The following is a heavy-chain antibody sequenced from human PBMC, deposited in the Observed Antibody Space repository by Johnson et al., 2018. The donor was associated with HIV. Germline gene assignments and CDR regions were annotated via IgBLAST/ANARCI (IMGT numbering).Heavy chain of an antibody. D-gene: IGHD1-26*01. J-gene: IGHJ3*02. CDR1: GFTFSSYA. Sequence: QVQLVESGGGVVQPGRSLRLSCAASGFTFSSYAMHWVRQAPGKGLEWVAVISYDGGNKYYADSVKGRFTISRDNSKNTLYLQMNSLRAEDTALYYCARPWGGSSSDAFDIWGPGTVVTVSS. CDR2: ISYDGGNK. V-gene: IGHV3-30*04. CDR3: ARPWGGSSSDAFDI.